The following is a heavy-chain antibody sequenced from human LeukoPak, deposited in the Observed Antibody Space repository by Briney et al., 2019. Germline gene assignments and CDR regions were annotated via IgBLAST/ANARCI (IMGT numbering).Heavy chain of an antibody. CDR1: GGSISSGSYY. CDR3: ASSRYYYDSSGYFHREFDY. J-gene: IGHJ4*02. V-gene: IGHV4-39*07. Sequence: PSETLSLTCTVSGGSISSGSYYWSWIRQPPGKGLEWIGEINHSGSTNYNPSLKSRVTISVDTSKNQFSLKLSSVTAADTAVYYCASSRYYYDSSGYFHREFDYWGQGTLVTVSS. CDR2: INHSGST. D-gene: IGHD3-22*01.